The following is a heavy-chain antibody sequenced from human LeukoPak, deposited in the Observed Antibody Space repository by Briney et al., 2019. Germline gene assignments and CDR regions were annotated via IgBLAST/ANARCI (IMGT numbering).Heavy chain of an antibody. CDR2: TYYRSKWYN. D-gene: IGHD5-24*01. Sequence: WVRQSPLRGLEWLGRTYYRSKWYNDYAVSVKSRITINPDTSKNQFSLQLNSVTPEDTAVYYCTRGAPVGSSREFDYWGQGTLVTVSS. J-gene: IGHJ4*02. CDR3: TRGAPVGSSREFDY. V-gene: IGHV6-1*01.